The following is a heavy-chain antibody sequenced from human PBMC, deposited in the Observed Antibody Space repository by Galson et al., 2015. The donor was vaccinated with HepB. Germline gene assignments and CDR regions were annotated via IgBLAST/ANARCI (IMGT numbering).Heavy chain of an antibody. CDR2: IDGSGDRT. D-gene: IGHD4-17*01. J-gene: IGHJ4*02. CDR3: ARAQVPNGDFFRFDY. V-gene: IGHV3-23*01. Sequence: SLRLSCAASGFTFRIYAMTWVRQAPGKGPEWVSSIDGSGDRTYYADSVKGRFTISRDNSKNTVYLQMNSLRAEDTALYYCARAQVPNGDFFRFDYWGQGTLVTVSS. CDR1: GFTFRIYA.